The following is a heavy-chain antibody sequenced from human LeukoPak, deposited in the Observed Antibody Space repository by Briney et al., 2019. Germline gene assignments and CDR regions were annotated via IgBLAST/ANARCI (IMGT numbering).Heavy chain of an antibody. Sequence: GGSLRLSCAASGFTFSSYAMHWVRQAPGKGLEWVAVISYDGSNKYYADSVKGRFTISRDNSKNTLYLQMNSLRAEDTAVYYCVKSRGFWYFDLWGRGTLVAVSS. J-gene: IGHJ2*01. CDR2: ISYDGSNK. CDR3: VKSRGFWYFDL. CDR1: GFTFSSYA. V-gene: IGHV3-30-3*01.